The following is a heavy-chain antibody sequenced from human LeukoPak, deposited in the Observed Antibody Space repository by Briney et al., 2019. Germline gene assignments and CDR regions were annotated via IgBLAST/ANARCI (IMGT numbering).Heavy chain of an antibody. CDR3: ARLSTATPHAFDI. V-gene: IGHV4-39*01. CDR2: IYYSGST. CDR1: GGSISSGDYY. J-gene: IGHJ3*02. D-gene: IGHD4-17*01. Sequence: SETLSLTCTVSGGSISSGDYYWSWIRQPPGKGLEWIGSIYYSGSTYYNPSLKSRVTISVDTSKNQFSLKLSSVTAADTAVYYCARLSTATPHAFDIWGQGTMVTVSS.